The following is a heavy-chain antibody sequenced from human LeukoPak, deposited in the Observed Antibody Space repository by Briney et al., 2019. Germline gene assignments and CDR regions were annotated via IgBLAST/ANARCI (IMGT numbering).Heavy chain of an antibody. CDR3: ARESEYCSSTSCSERYYYYGMDV. D-gene: IGHD2-2*01. CDR2: IWYDGSNK. J-gene: IGHJ6*02. V-gene: IGHV3-33*01. Sequence: GGSLRLSCAASGFTFSSHGVHWVRQAPGKGLEWVAVIWYDGSNKYYADSVKGRFTISRDNSKNTLYLQMNSLRAEDTAVYYCARESEYCSSTSCSERYYYYGMDVWGQGTTVTVSS. CDR1: GFTFSSHG.